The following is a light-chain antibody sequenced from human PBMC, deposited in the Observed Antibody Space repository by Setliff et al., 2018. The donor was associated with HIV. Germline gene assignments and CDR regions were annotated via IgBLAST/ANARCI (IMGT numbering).Light chain of an antibody. CDR2: EVR. J-gene: IGLJ1*01. CDR3: SSYAITTALP. V-gene: IGLV2-14*01. CDR1: SSDGGGYSY. Sequence: QSALTQPASVSGSPGQSITISCTGTSSDGGGYSYVSWYQQHPGKAPKLIIYEVRNRPSGVSNRFSGSKSGNTASLTISGLQAEDEADYSCSSYAITTALPFGTGTKVTVL.